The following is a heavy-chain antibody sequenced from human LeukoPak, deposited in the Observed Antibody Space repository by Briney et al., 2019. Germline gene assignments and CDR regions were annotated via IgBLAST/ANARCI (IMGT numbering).Heavy chain of an antibody. CDR1: GFTFSSYE. D-gene: IGHD4-17*01. CDR2: IKQDGSEK. Sequence: PGGSLRLSCAASGFTFSSYEMNWVRQAPGKGLEWVANIKQDGSEKYYVDSVKGRFTISRDNAKNSLYLQMNSLRAEDTAVYYCARASPNTVTTLQYFDYWGQGTLVTVSS. J-gene: IGHJ4*02. V-gene: IGHV3-7*01. CDR3: ARASPNTVTTLQYFDY.